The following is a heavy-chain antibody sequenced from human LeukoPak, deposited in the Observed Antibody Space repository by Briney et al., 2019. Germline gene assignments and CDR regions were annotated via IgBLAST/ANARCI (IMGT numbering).Heavy chain of an antibody. V-gene: IGHV4-30-4*01. J-gene: IGHJ4*02. CDR2: VYYTGST. CDR1: RGSINGGDYF. Sequence: PSQTLSLTCTVSRGSINGGDYFWSWIRQPPGKGLEWIGYVYYTGSTSYNPSLKSRLTISVDTSKNQFSLKLSSVTAADTAVYYCARHPSVAGTKGGFDHWGQGTLVTVSS. CDR3: ARHPSVAGTKGGFDH. D-gene: IGHD6-19*01.